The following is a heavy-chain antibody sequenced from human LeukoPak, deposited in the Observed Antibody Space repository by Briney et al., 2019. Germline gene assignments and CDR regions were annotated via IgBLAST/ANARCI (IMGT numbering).Heavy chain of an antibody. CDR1: GYTFTGYY. CDR2: INPNSGGT. CDR3: ARDFADDSSGLGPSY. Sequence: GASVKVSCKASGYTFTGYYMHWVRQAPGQGLEWMGWINPNSGGTNYAQKLQGRVTMTTDASTSTAYMELRSLRSDDTAVYYCARDFADDSSGLGPSYWGQGTLVTVSS. D-gene: IGHD3-22*01. J-gene: IGHJ4*02. V-gene: IGHV1-2*02.